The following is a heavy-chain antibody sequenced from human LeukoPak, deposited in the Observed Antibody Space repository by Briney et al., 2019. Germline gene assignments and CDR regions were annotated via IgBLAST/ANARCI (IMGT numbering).Heavy chain of an antibody. J-gene: IGHJ5*02. Sequence: GASVKVSCKASGYTFTSYGISWVRQAPGQGLEWMGWISAYNGNTNYAQKLQGRVTMTTDTSTTTAYMELRSLKSDDTAVYYCARDRAPYYSNPPFDPWGQGTLVTVSS. CDR3: ARDRAPYYSNPPFDP. V-gene: IGHV1-18*01. D-gene: IGHD4-11*01. CDR2: ISAYNGNT. CDR1: GYTFTSYG.